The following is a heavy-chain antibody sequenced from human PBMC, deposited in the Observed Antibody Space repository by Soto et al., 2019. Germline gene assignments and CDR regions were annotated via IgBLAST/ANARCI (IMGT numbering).Heavy chain of an antibody. CDR3: AKTQHITGFYA. CDR1: GFTFRTYA. D-gene: IGHD2-21*01. V-gene: IGHV3-23*01. J-gene: IGHJ5*02. CDR2: IGHTGGDT. Sequence: PGGSLRLSCAASGFTFRTYAMSWVRQAPGKGLEWVSAIGHTGGDTYYADSVKGRFTISRDNSKDTLYLQMDSLSAEDTALYYSAKTQHITGFYAWGQGTLVTASS.